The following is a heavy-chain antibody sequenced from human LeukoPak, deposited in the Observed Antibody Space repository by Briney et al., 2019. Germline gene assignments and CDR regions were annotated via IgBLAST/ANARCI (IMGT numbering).Heavy chain of an antibody. D-gene: IGHD3-22*01. V-gene: IGHV1-46*01. J-gene: IGHJ3*02. CDR2: INPSGGST. CDR1: GYTFTSYY. Sequence: GASVKVSCKASGYTFTSYYMHWVRQAPGQGLEWMGIINPSGGSTSYAQKFQGRVTMTRDTSTSTVYMELSSLRSEDTAVYYCARDLGPSQYYYDSSGYYAFDIWGQGTMVTVPS. CDR3: ARDLGPSQYYYDSSGYYAFDI.